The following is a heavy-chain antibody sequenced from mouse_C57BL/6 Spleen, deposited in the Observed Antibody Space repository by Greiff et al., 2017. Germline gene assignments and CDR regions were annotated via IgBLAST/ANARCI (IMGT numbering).Heavy chain of an antibody. CDR3: ARGDYDWYFDV. Sequence: VQRVESGAELARPGASVKMSCKASGYTFTSYTMHWVKQRPGQGLEWIGYINPSSGYTKYNQKFKDKATLTADKSSSTAYMQLSSLTSEDSAVYYCARGDYDWYFDVWGTGTTVTVSS. CDR2: INPSSGYT. V-gene: IGHV1-4*01. J-gene: IGHJ1*03. CDR1: GYTFTSYT. D-gene: IGHD2-4*01.